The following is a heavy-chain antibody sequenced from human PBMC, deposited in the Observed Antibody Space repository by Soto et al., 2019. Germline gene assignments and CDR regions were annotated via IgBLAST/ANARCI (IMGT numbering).Heavy chain of an antibody. V-gene: IGHV3-23*01. CDR2: TSESGGNR. J-gene: IGHJ1*01. CDR3: AKAALLGDSDRYPL. Sequence: GPRWLTSADSGYSFTSHVMRWVGPPPGKGLEWVSFTSESGGNRYYADSGRGRFAISRLNSKNTLFRQMNTLRAEDTAIYYFAKAALLGDSDRYPLWGQGTLVTVSS. D-gene: IGHD1-26*01. CDR1: GYSFTSHV.